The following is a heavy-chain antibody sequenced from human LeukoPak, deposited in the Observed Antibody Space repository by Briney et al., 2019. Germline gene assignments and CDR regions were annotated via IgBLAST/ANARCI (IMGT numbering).Heavy chain of an antibody. Sequence: GASVKVSCKASGYTFTGYYMHWVRQAPGQGLEWMGWINPNSGGTNYAQKFQGRVTMTRDTSISTAYMALSRPRSDETAVYYCARDSHDSRTENAFDIWGQGTMVTVSS. V-gene: IGHV1-2*02. J-gene: IGHJ3*02. D-gene: IGHD1-14*01. CDR3: ARDSHDSRTENAFDI. CDR2: INPNSGGT. CDR1: GYTFTGYY.